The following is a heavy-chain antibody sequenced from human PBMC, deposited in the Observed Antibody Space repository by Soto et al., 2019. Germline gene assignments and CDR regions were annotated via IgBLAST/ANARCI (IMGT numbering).Heavy chain of an antibody. D-gene: IGHD4-17*01. CDR3: ARRTVTTLTLDS. Sequence: SETLSLTCTVSGGSISSSNYYWGWIRQPPGKGLEWIGSIYYSGSTYYTPSLKSRVTISGDTSKDQFSLKLSSVTAADTAVYYCARRTVTTLTLDSWGQGTLVTVSS. CDR1: GGSISSSNYY. CDR2: IYYSGST. J-gene: IGHJ5*01. V-gene: IGHV4-39*01.